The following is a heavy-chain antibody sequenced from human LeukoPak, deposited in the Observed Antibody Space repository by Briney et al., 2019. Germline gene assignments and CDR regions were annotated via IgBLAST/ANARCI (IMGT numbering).Heavy chain of an antibody. D-gene: IGHD2-2*01. V-gene: IGHV1-2*02. Sequence: GASVKVSCKASGYTFTGYYMHWVRQAPGQGLEWMGWINPNSGGTNYAQKFQGRVTMTRDTSISTAYMELSRLRSDDTAVYYCARDGGYCSSTSCSSSDYWGQGTLVTVSS. CDR2: INPNSGGT. J-gene: IGHJ4*02. CDR3: ARDGGYCSSTSCSSSDY. CDR1: GYTFTGYY.